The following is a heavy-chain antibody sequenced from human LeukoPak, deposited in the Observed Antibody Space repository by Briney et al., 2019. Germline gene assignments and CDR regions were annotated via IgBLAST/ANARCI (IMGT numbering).Heavy chain of an antibody. J-gene: IGHJ4*02. CDR1: GGTFSSYA. CDR3: AREGGATEISSGWYYFDY. CDR2: IIPIFGTA. D-gene: IGHD6-19*01. V-gene: IGHV1-69*05. Sequence: SLKVSCKASGGTFSSYAISWVRRAPGQGLEWMGGIIPIFGTANYAQKFQGRVTITTDESTSTAYMELSSLRSEDTAVYYCAREGGATEISSGWYYFDYWGQGTLVTVSS.